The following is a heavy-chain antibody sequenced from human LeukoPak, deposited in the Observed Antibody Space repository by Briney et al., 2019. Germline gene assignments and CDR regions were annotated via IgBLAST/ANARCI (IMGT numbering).Heavy chain of an antibody. V-gene: IGHV3-23*01. J-gene: IGHJ4*02. CDR1: GFTFSSYA. Sequence: GGSLRLSCAASGFTFSSYAMSWVRQAPGKGLEWVSAISGSGGSTYYADSVKGRFTISRDNSKNTLYLQMNSLRAEDTAVYYCAKDYRRGSYYSYFDYWGQGTLVTVSS. D-gene: IGHD1-26*01. CDR2: ISGSGGST. CDR3: AKDYRRGSYYSYFDY.